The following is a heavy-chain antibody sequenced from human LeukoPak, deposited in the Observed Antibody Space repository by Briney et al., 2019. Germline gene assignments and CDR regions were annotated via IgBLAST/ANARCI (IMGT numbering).Heavy chain of an antibody. CDR2: INSDGSST. CDR1: GFTFRSYW. J-gene: IGHJ4*02. Sequence: AGGSLRPSCAASGFTFRSYWMHWVRQAPGKGLVWVSRINSDGSSTSYADSVKGRFTISRDNAKNSLYLQMNNLRAEDTALYYCARNWGSVDYWGQGTLVTVSS. D-gene: IGHD7-27*01. CDR3: ARNWGSVDY. V-gene: IGHV3-74*01.